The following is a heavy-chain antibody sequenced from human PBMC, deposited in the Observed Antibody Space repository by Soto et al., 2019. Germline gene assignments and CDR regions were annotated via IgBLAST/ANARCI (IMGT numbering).Heavy chain of an antibody. CDR2: IYYTGMT. CDR3: ATLAPLSYFDY. D-gene: IGHD3-16*01. CDR1: GTSISTTDYY. Sequence: SETLSLTCTVSGTSISTTDYYWGWIRQPPGKGLEWITSIYYTGMTYYNPSLKSRVTISVDTSKNQFSLKLSSVTAADTAVYYCATLAPLSYFDYWGQGTLVTVSS. J-gene: IGHJ4*02. V-gene: IGHV4-39*01.